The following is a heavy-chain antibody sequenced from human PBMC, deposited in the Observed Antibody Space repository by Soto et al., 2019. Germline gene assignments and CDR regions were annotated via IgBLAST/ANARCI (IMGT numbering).Heavy chain of an antibody. CDR1: GFSLSSSGVG. CDR3: AHRALYSGSYWDGGYFDA. J-gene: IGHJ4*02. V-gene: IGHV2-5*02. D-gene: IGHD1-26*01. CDR2: IYWDDDK. Sequence: QITLRQSGPTRVRPTQPLTLTCNFSGFSLSSSGVGVGWIRQPPGKAPEWLVVIYWDDDKRYSPSLKSRHTITKDTSKTQVGLQRTNMDPVETGIYYCAHRALYSGSYWDGGYFDAWGQGAPVTVSP.